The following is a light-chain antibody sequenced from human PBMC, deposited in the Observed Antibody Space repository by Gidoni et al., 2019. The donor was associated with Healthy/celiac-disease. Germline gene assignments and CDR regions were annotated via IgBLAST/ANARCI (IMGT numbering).Light chain of an antibody. CDR1: PGISSL. CDR3: QQANSFPRT. V-gene: IGKV1D-12*01. Sequence: IQMTQSPSSVSASVGARVTITCRASPGISSLLAWYQQKTGKAPKRLIYAASSLQSGVPSRFSGRGSGTEFTLTISSLQPEDFANYYCQQANSFPRTFGQGTKREIK. CDR2: AAS. J-gene: IGKJ2*01.